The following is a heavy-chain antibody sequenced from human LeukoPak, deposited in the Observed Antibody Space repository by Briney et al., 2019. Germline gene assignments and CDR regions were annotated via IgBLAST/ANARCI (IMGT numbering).Heavy chain of an antibody. J-gene: IGHJ4*02. V-gene: IGHV4-59*01. CDR3: ARGANYGEDYFDY. CDR1: GGSIRSYY. CDR2: IYYSGST. D-gene: IGHD1-7*01. Sequence: SETLSLTCTVPGGSIRSYYWNWIRQPPGKGLEWIGYIYYSGSTNYNPSLKSRVTISVDTSKNHFSLKVSSVTAADTAVYYCARGANYGEDYFDYWGQGTLVTVSS.